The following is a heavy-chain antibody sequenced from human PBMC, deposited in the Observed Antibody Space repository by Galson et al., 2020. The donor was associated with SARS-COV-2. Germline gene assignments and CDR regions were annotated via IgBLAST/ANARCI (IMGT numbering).Heavy chain of an antibody. CDR2: ISSSSSYI. CDR1: GFTFSTYI. D-gene: IGHD3-3*01. J-gene: IGHJ3*01. Sequence: TGGSLRLSCAAPGFTFSTYIMNCVRPAPGTGLESVSLISSSSSYIYYADSVKVRFTIYRDNAKNSLYLQMNSLRAEDTAVYYCARAQLRTIFGVVTEALDALDFWGQGTMVTVSS. V-gene: IGHV3-21*01. CDR3: ARAQLRTIFGVVTEALDALDF.